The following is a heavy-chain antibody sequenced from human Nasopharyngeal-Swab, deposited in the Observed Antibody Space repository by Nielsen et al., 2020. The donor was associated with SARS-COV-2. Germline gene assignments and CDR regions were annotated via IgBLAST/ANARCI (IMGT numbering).Heavy chain of an antibody. J-gene: IGHJ4*02. CDR2: IYPGDAAT. V-gene: IGHV5-51*01. Sequence: GESLKISCAASGYSFTSYWIGWVRQIPGKGLEWMGIIYPGDAATRYSPSFQGQVTISADKSISTAYLQWSSLKASDTAMYYCAKHEVHYYDSSGSSYYFDYWGQGTLVTVSS. CDR3: AKHEVHYYDSSGSSYYFDY. D-gene: IGHD3-22*01. CDR1: GYSFTSYW.